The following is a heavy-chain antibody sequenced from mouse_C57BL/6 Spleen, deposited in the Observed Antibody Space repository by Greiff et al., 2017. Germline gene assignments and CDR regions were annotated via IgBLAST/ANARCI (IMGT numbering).Heavy chain of an antibody. CDR3: ARDSAGYAMDY. D-gene: IGHD6-1*01. CDR2: IYPRSGNT. CDR1: GYTFTSYG. J-gene: IGHJ4*01. V-gene: IGHV1-81*01. Sequence: VMLVESGAELARPGASVKLSCKASGYTFTSYGISWVKQRTGQGLEWIGEIYPRSGNTYYNEKFKGKATLTADKSSSTAYMELRSLTSEDSAVEFCARDSAGYAMDYWGQGTSVTVSS.